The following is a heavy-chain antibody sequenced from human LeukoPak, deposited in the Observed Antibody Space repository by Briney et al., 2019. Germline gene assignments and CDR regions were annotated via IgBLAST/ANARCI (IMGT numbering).Heavy chain of an antibody. CDR1: GYTFTRYY. CDR2: INPSGGDT. V-gene: IGHV1-46*01. Sequence: ASVKVSCKASGYTFTRYYMYWVRQAPGQGLEWMGVINPSGGDTLYAQNFQGRVTMTRETSTSTVYMELSSLRSDDTAVYYCARRDSGTYSYFDYWGQGALVTVSS. CDR3: ARRDSGTYSYFDY. D-gene: IGHD1-26*01. J-gene: IGHJ4*02.